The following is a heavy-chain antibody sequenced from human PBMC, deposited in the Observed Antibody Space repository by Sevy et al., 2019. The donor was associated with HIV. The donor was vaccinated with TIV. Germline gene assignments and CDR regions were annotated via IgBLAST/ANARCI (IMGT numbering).Heavy chain of an antibody. CDR2: ISGSGGTT. CDR3: AKVKGGVGATGGDFDY. V-gene: IGHV3-23*01. CDR1: GFTFDSYA. J-gene: IGHJ4*02. Sequence: GGSLRLSCAASGFTFDSYAMSWVRQAPGKGLEWVSGISGSGGTTYYADSVKGHFTISRDNSKNTLYLQMNSLRAEDTAVYYCAKVKGGVGATGGDFDYWGQGTLVTVSS. D-gene: IGHD1-26*01.